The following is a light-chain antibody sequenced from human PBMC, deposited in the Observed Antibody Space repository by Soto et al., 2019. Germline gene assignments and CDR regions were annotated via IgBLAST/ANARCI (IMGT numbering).Light chain of an antibody. J-gene: IGLJ1*01. Sequence: QSALTQPRSVSGSPGQSVTISCTGTSSDVGRYNYVSWYQHHPGKAPKLMIYDVSTRPSGVPDRFSGSKSGTTASLTIPGLQAEDEADYYCCSYAGSPYVFGTGTKVTVL. CDR1: SSDVGRYNY. CDR2: DVS. V-gene: IGLV2-11*01. CDR3: CSYAGSPYV.